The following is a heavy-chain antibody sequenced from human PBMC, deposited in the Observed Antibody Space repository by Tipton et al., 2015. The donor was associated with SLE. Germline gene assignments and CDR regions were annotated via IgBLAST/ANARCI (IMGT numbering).Heavy chain of an antibody. CDR2: IYTSGNT. V-gene: IGHV4-61*09. CDR1: GASTSDDPYY. D-gene: IGHD2-15*01. CDR3: ATSHPFEGNCGGGSCYSAFDF. J-gene: IGHJ4*02. Sequence: TLSLTCAVSGASTSDDPYYYNWLRQPAGRGLEWIGQIYTSGNTIYHPSLMRRVTISVDTSKNQFSLKLSSVTAADTAVYYCATSHPFEGNCGGGSCYSAFDFWGQGTLVTVSS.